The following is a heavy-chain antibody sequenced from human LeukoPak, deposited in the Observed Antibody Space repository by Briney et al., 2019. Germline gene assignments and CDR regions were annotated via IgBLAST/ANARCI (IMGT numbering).Heavy chain of an antibody. CDR2: IIPIFGTA. Sequence: SVKVSCKASGVTFSSYAISWVRQAPGQGLEWMGRIIPIFGTANYAQKFQGRVTITTDESTSTAYMELSSLRSEDTAVYYCARGGKYSSLDDYWGQGTLVTVSS. J-gene: IGHJ4*02. CDR1: GVTFSSYA. CDR3: ARGGKYSSLDDY. D-gene: IGHD6-19*01. V-gene: IGHV1-69*05.